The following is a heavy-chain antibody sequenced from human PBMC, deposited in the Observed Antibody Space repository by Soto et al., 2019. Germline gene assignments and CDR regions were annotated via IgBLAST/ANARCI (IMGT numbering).Heavy chain of an antibody. D-gene: IGHD3-3*01. V-gene: IGHV3-30-3*02. J-gene: IGHJ5*02. CDR2: IKSDGTTA. Sequence: QVNLVESGGGVVQPGRSRRLSCVTSGFTFRSYGMQWVRQSPDKGLEWVAVIKSDGTTADYIESVKGRFFISRDNSKKTVYLQMNNLRPEDTGIYYCAKPRSSLEWPPFDPWGQGTLVTVSS. CDR1: GFTFRSYG. CDR3: AKPRSSLEWPPFDP.